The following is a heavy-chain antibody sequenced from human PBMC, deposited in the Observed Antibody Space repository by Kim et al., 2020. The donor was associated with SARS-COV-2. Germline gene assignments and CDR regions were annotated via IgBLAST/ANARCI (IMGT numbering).Heavy chain of an antibody. Sequence: GGSLRLSCAASGFTFSSYAMHWVRQAPGKGLEWVAVISYDGSNKYYADSVKGRFTISRDNSKNTLYLQMNSLRAEDTAVYYCASDVGVGQGYYYYGMDVWGQGTTVTVSS. D-gene: IGHD2-15*01. CDR3: ASDVGVGQGYYYYGMDV. V-gene: IGHV3-30-3*01. CDR2: ISYDGSNK. J-gene: IGHJ6*02. CDR1: GFTFSSYA.